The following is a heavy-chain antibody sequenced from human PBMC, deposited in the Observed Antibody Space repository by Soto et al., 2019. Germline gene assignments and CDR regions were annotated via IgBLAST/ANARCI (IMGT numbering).Heavy chain of an antibody. D-gene: IGHD2-2*01. V-gene: IGHV3-30-3*01. CDR1: GFTFSSYA. Sequence: PGGSLRLSCAASGFTFSSYAMHWVRQAPGKGLEWVAVISYDGSNKYYADSVKGRFTISRDNSKNTPYLQMNSLRAEDTAVYYCARECSPLGYCSSTTVAKGAFDYWGQGTLVTVSS. J-gene: IGHJ4*02. CDR3: ARECSPLGYCSSTTVAKGAFDY. CDR2: ISYDGSNK.